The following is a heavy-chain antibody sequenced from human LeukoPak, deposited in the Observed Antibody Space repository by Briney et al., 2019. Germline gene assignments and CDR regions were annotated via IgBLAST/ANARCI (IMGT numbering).Heavy chain of an antibody. J-gene: IGHJ4*02. CDR1: GCRFSNYW. Sequence: GASLKTSCEGSGCRFSNYWIGWVRQMPGKGLEWMGIIYPGDSNTKYNPSFQGQVTISDDKSVSTAYLQWSSLKASDTAMYYCARRGGLDYWGQGTLVTVSS. CDR2: IYPGDSNT. D-gene: IGHD3-10*01. CDR3: ARRGGLDY. V-gene: IGHV5-51*01.